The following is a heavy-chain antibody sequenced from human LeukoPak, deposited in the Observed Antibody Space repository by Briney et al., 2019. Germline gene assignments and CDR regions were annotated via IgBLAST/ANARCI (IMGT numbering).Heavy chain of an antibody. Sequence: GGSLRLSCAASGFTFSDYYMSCIRQAPGKGLEWVSYISSSAGTMYSADSVKGRFTISRDNANNTLYLQMNSLRVEDTAVYYCARGGSGSGYHYYYYYMDVWGKGTTVTISS. V-gene: IGHV3-11*04. J-gene: IGHJ6*03. CDR3: ARGGSGSGYHYYYYYMDV. CDR1: GFTFSDYY. CDR2: ISSSAGTM. D-gene: IGHD3-22*01.